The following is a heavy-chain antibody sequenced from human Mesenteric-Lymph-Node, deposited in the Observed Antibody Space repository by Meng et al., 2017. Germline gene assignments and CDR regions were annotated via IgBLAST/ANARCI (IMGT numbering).Heavy chain of an antibody. CDR3: ARGPSRWLQFSFDY. Sequence: LAWVPGLVKPSPTLSLSVTFSCGSISNDGYYWSWIRQHPVKCMEWIGYIYYSGSTYYNPSLKSRVTISVDTSKNQFSLKLSSVNAADTDVYYCARGPSRWLQFSFDYWGQGTLVTVSS. D-gene: IGHD5-24*01. CDR2: IYYSGST. CDR1: CGSISNDGYY. V-gene: IGHV4-31*03. J-gene: IGHJ4*02.